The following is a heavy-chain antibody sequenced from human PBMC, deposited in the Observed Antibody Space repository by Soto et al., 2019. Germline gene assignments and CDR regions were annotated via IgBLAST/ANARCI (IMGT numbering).Heavy chain of an antibody. CDR1: GYTFTSYG. Sequence: QVHLVQSGAEVKKPGASVKVSCKASGYTFTSYGITWVRQAPGQGLEWMEWTSAHNGNTDYAQKLQGRVIVTRDTSTSTAYMELRSLISDDTAVYYCARGRYGDYWGQGALVTVSS. CDR3: ARGRYGDY. D-gene: IGHD1-1*01. J-gene: IGHJ4*02. V-gene: IGHV1-18*01. CDR2: TSAHNGNT.